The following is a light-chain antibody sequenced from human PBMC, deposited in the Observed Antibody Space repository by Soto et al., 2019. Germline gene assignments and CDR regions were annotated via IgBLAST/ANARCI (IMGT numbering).Light chain of an antibody. CDR3: CSNAAGSTYV. J-gene: IGLJ1*01. Sequence: QSVLTQPPSVPGAPGQTVTISCTGSGSNIGAGYGVQWYQQLPGTAPRLLIYGSDDRPSGVPDRFSASVSGNSASLAITGLQTEDEADYYCCSNAAGSTYVFGSGTKVTVL. V-gene: IGLV1-40*01. CDR1: GSNIGAGYG. CDR2: GSD.